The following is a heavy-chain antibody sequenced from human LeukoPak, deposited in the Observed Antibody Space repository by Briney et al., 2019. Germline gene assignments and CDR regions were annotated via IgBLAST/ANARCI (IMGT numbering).Heavy chain of an antibody. CDR1: AFTFSSYG. CDR2: ISYDGSDK. J-gene: IGHJ4*02. V-gene: IGHV3-30*18. CDR3: AKDTSGGDCPDY. D-gene: IGHD2-21*02. Sequence: GGSLRLSCAASAFTFSSYGMHWVRQAPGKGLEWVAVISYDGSDKYYADSVKGRFTISRDNSKNTVYLQVNSLRADDTAVYYCAKDTSGGDCPDYWGQGTLVTVSS.